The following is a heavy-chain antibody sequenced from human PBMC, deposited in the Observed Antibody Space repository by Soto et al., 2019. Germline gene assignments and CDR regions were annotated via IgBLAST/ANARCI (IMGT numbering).Heavy chain of an antibody. D-gene: IGHD6-19*01. Sequence: SETLPGTYSVSAGTLIRPHRYWGWIRQPPGKGLDWIGAIYYVGITYHNPSLKSRATISVDTSKSQLSLKLVAVSAADTAVYSCRRSTVDGTHFDCCGQGILVT. V-gene: IGHV4-39*01. CDR3: RRSTVDGTHFDC. CDR1: AGTLIRPHRY. J-gene: IGHJ4*02. CDR2: IYYVGIT.